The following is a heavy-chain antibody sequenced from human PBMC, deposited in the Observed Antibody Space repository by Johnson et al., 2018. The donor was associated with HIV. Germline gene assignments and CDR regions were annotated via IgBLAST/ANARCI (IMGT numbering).Heavy chain of an antibody. D-gene: IGHD6-19*01. V-gene: IGHV3-66*02. CDR3: AKVIALAGRPDAFDV. CDR2: IYSGGST. CDR1: GFTVSSYY. Sequence: VQLVESGGGLVQPGGSLRLSCAASGFTVSSYYMNWVRQAPGKGLEWVSVIYSGGSTYYADSVKGRFTISRDNSKNTQMSSLRGDDTAIYYCAKVIALAGRPDAFDVWGRGTVVTVSS. J-gene: IGHJ3*01.